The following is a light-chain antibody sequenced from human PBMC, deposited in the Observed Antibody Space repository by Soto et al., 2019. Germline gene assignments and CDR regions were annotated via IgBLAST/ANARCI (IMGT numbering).Light chain of an antibody. CDR3: QVWDSRSDHVV. V-gene: IGLV3-21*02. J-gene: IGLJ3*02. CDR1: NIGNKN. Sequence: SYELTQPPSVSVAPGQTATITCGGNNIGNKNVHWFQQRPGQAPLLVVYDDRVRPSGIPERFSGSNSGNTATLTISRVEAGDEADYYCQVWDSRSDHVVFGGGTKLTVL. CDR2: DDR.